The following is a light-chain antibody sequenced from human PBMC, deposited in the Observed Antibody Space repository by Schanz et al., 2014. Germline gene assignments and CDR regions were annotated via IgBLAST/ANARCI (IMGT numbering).Light chain of an antibody. CDR3: QQYDDPASGLT. CDR2: DVS. J-gene: IGKJ4*01. CDR1: EDIRDH. Sequence: DIQMTQSPSSLSASVGDRVTISCQASEDIRDHLNWYQQKPGKAPEVLIYDVSNLNAGVPKRFSGSGSGTDFTLTISSLQPEDIATYHCQQYDDPASGLTFGGGTKVEIK. V-gene: IGKV1-33*01.